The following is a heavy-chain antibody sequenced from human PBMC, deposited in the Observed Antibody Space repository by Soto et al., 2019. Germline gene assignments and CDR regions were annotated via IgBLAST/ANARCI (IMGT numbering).Heavy chain of an antibody. D-gene: IGHD5-12*01. CDR1: GFTFSSSG. CDR3: AKDSGWLHYY. J-gene: IGHJ4*02. V-gene: IGHV3-23*01. CDR2: ITDSGGST. Sequence: EVQLLESGGGLVQPGGSLRLSCAASGFTFSSSGMSWVRQAPGKGLEWVSGITDSGGSTYYADSVKGRFTISRDNSKNTLSLEMNSLRAEDTAVYYCAKDSGWLHYYWGQGTLVTVSS.